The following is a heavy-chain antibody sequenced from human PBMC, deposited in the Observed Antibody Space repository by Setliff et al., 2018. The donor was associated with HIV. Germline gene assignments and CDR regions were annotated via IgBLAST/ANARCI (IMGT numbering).Heavy chain of an antibody. CDR3: ARDEGMTTRRGRFDP. V-gene: IGHV1-69*13. CDR1: GGTFSKDA. Sequence: SVKVSCKASGGTFSKDAINWVREAPGQGLEWMGGIIPIFSTTTYAQKFQGRVTITADESTSTVYTELSSLRSDDTAVYYCARDEGMTTRRGRFDPWGQGTLVTVSS. CDR2: IIPIFSTT. D-gene: IGHD4-4*01. J-gene: IGHJ5*02.